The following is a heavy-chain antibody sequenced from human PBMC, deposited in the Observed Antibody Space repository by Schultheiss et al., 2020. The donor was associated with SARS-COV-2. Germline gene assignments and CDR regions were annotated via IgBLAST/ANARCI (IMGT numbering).Heavy chain of an antibody. Sequence: GGSLRLSCAASGFIFSSYAMNWVRQAPGKGLEWVAVISYDGSNKYYADSVKGRFTISRDNSKNTLYLQMNSLRAEDTAVYYCARAIVLMVYAIILDGMDVWGQGTTVTVSS. CDR3: ARAIVLMVYAIILDGMDV. V-gene: IGHV3-30*03. D-gene: IGHD2-8*01. CDR1: GFIFSSYA. CDR2: ISYDGSNK. J-gene: IGHJ6*02.